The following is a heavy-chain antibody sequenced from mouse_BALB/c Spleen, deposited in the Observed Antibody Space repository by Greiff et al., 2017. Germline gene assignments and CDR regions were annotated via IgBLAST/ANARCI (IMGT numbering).Heavy chain of an antibody. CDR1: GFTFSSYA. Sequence: EVKLVESGGGLVKPGGSLKLSCAASGFTFSSYAMSWVRQTPEKRLEWVATISSGGSYTYYPDSVKGRFTISRDNAKNTLYLQMSSLRSEDTAMYYCARQSDYDYDDYYAMDYWGQGTSVTVSS. D-gene: IGHD2-4*01. J-gene: IGHJ4*01. CDR2: ISSGGSYT. V-gene: IGHV5-9-3*01. CDR3: ARQSDYDYDDYYAMDY.